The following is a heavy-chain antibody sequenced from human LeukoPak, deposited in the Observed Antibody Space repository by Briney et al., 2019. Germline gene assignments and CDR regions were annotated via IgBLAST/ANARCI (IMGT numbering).Heavy chain of an antibody. CDR1: VFSLSTNS. CDR3: AKDVGKWESLHFFDY. D-gene: IGHD1-26*01. V-gene: IGHV3-23*01. CDR2: ISGSGAST. Sequence: GGSMRLSCLTSVFSLSTNSIRWVRHAPWKGLEWILVISGSGASTYYADSVKGRFTISRDDSRNTLYLQMNSLRGDDTAVYYCAKDVGKWESLHFFDYWGQGTLVTVSS. J-gene: IGHJ4*02.